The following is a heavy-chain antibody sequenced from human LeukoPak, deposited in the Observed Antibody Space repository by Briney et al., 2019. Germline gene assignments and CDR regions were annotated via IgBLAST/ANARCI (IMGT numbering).Heavy chain of an antibody. V-gene: IGHV3-7*04. J-gene: IGHJ4*02. Sequence: GRCLRLSCVAPGVTSTTCWITWVRQAPGKGPECVANIKEDGSATYYVDSVKGRFTISRDNAKKPLYLQMNSLRAEDTAVYYCARDSPGYLAYDSWGQGTLVTVSS. CDR1: GVTSTTCW. D-gene: IGHD1-1*01. CDR3: ARDSPGYLAYDS. CDR2: IKEDGSAT.